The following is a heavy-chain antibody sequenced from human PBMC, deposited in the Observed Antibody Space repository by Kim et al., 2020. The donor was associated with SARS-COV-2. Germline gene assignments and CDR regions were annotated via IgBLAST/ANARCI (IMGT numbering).Heavy chain of an antibody. CDR2: TYYSGST. CDR3: AQHGRYNGIDYSDA. J-gene: IGHJ4*02. CDR1: GGSIHSYF. Sequence: SETLSHTCTVSGGSIHSYFWSWIRQPPGKGLEWIGFTYYSGSTNYNPSLKSRATLSIDTSKNQFSLNLSSVTAADTAVYYCAQHGRYNGIDYSDAWGRGALVTVSS. V-gene: IGHV4-59*08. D-gene: IGHD5-12*01.